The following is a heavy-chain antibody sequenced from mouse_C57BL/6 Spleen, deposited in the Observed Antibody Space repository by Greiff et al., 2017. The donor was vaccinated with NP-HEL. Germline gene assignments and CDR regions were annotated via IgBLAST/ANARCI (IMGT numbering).Heavy chain of an antibody. CDR2: IHPSDSDT. CDR1: GYTFTSYW. V-gene: IGHV1-74*01. CDR3: ARGDWDVFAY. Sequence: VQLQQPGAELVKPGASVKVSCKASGYTFTSYWMHWVKQRPGQGLEWIGRIHPSDSDTNYNQKFKGKATLTAEKSSSTAYMQLSSLTSEDSAVYFCARGDWDVFAYWGQGTLVTVSA. D-gene: IGHD4-1*01. J-gene: IGHJ3*01.